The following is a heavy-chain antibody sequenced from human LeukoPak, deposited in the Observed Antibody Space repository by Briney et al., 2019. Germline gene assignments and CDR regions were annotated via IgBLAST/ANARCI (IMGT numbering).Heavy chain of an antibody. V-gene: IGHV1-69*05. CDR2: IIPIFGTA. CDR1: GGTFSSYA. J-gene: IGHJ3*02. CDR3: ARDYYYDSSGFDAFDI. Sequence: ASVKVSCKASGGTFSSYAISWVRQAPGQGLEWMGGIIPIFGTANYAQKFQGRVTITTDESTSTAYMELSSLRSEDTAVYYCARDYYYDSSGFDAFDIWGQGTMVNVSS. D-gene: IGHD3-22*01.